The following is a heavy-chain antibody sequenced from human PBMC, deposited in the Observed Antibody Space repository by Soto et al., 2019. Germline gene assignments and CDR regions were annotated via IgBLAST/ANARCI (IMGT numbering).Heavy chain of an antibody. CDR1: GGSISNYY. CDR3: ARQGFGALHCLVDV. V-gene: IGHV4-59*08. J-gene: IGHJ6*02. Sequence: QVPLQESGPGLVKPSETLSLSCTVSGGSISNYYWSWFRQTPGKGLEWIGYVHYSWGSNYNPSLKSRVAISLDTSKSQFSLKLTSVTATDTAVYYCARQGFGALHCLVDVWGQGTTVTVSS. CDR2: VHYSWGS. D-gene: IGHD3-10*01.